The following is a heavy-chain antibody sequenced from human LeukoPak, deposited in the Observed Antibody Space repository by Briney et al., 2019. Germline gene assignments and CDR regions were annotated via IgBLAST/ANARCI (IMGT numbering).Heavy chain of an antibody. D-gene: IGHD2-15*01. V-gene: IGHV4-39*01. J-gene: IGHJ6*02. CDR2: IYYSGST. Sequence: PSETLSLTCTVSGGSISSTNYYWGWIRQPPGKGLDWIGSIYYSGSTYYNPSLKSRVTISVDTSKNQLSLKLSSVTAADTAVYYCARQSGGGYYGMDVWGQGTTVTVSS. CDR3: ARQSGGGYYGMDV. CDR1: GGSISSTNYY.